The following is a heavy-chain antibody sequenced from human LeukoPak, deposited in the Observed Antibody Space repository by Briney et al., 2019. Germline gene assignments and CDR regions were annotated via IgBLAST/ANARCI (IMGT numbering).Heavy chain of an antibody. CDR2: IYYSGST. Sequence: SETLSLTCTVSGGSISSYYWSWIRQPPGKGLEWIGYIYYSGSTNYNPSLKSRVTISVDTSKNQFSLKPSSVTAADTALYYCARGYTYGLIPDNYYYCMDVWGKGTTVTVSS. CDR3: ARGYTYGLIPDNYYYCMDV. CDR1: GGSISSYY. J-gene: IGHJ6*03. D-gene: IGHD5-18*01. V-gene: IGHV4-59*01.